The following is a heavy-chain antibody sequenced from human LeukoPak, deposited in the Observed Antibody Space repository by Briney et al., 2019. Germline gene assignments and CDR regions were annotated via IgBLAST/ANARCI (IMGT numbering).Heavy chain of an antibody. V-gene: IGHV3-30*02. Sequence: GGSLRLSCTASGVTFKNYGIHWVRQAPGMGLEWVAFIQYDGKKDYYADSVKGRFTISRDNSKNTVDLEMNSLRMEDAAVYYCVKLPRGTYYDFWGASRNDDFDIWGRGTMVAVSS. CDR1: GVTFKNYG. J-gene: IGHJ3*02. CDR3: VKLPRGTYYDFWGASRNDDFDI. CDR2: IQYDGKKD. D-gene: IGHD3-3*01.